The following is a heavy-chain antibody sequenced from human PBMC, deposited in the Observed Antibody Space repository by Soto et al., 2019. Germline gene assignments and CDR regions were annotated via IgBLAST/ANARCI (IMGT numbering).Heavy chain of an antibody. CDR1: GGSISSYY. J-gene: IGHJ4*02. V-gene: IGHV4-59*01. CDR3: ARAGGGTDWKLVDY. Sequence: SETLSLTCTVSGGSISSYYWSWIRQPPGKGLEWIGYIYYSGSTNYNPSLKSRVTISVDTSKNQFSLKLSSVTAADTAVYYCARAGGGTDWKLVDYWGQGTLVTVS. D-gene: IGHD1-1*01. CDR2: IYYSGST.